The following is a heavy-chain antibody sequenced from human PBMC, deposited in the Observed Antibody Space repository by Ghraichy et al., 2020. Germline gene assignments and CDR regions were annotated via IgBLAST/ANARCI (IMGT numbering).Heavy chain of an antibody. D-gene: IGHD3-10*01. V-gene: IGHV3-48*02. CDR1: GFTFSSYS. Sequence: GESLNISCAASGFTFSSYSMNWVRQAPGKGLEWVSYISSSSSTIYYADSVKGRFTISRDNAKNSLYLQMNSLRDEDTAVYYCAREHQTYYYGSGSPWFDPWGQGTLVTVSS. J-gene: IGHJ5*02. CDR3: AREHQTYYYGSGSPWFDP. CDR2: ISSSSSTI.